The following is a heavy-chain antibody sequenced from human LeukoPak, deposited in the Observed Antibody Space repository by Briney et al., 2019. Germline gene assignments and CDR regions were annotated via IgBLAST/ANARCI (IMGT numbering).Heavy chain of an antibody. V-gene: IGHV4-39*01. CDR1: GGSISSSSYY. CDR3: ARQEDIVVVPAAYFDY. CDR2: IYYSGST. J-gene: IGHJ4*02. Sequence: SETLSLTCTVSGGSISSSSYYWGWIRQPPGKGLEWIGSIYYSGSTYYNPSLKSRVTISVDTSKNQFSLKLSSVTAADTAVYYCARQEDIVVVPAAYFDYWGQGTLVTVSS. D-gene: IGHD2-2*01.